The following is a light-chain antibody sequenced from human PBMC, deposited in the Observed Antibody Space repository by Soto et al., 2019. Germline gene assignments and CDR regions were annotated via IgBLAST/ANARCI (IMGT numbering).Light chain of an antibody. CDR1: SSNIGNNY. CDR3: GTWDSSLSAWV. CDR2: DNN. V-gene: IGLV1-51*01. Sequence: QSVLTQPPSVSAAPGQKVTISCSGSSSNIGNNYVSCYQQLPGTAPKLLIYDNNKRPSGSPDRFSGSKSGTSATLGITGLQTGDEADYYCGTWDSSLSAWVFGGGTKLTVL. J-gene: IGLJ3*02.